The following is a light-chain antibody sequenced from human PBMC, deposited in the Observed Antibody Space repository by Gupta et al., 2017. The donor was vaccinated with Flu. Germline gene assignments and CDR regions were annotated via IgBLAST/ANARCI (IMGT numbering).Light chain of an antibody. CDR1: SSDVGVYNY. CDR2: EVS. Sequence: QSALTQPASVSGSPGQSITFSCTGTSSDVGVYNYVSWYQQHPGKAPKLMIYEVSNRPSGVSNRFSGSKSGNTASLTISGLQAEDEADYYCSSYTSSSTVVFGGGTKLTVL. V-gene: IGLV2-14*01. CDR3: SSYTSSSTVV. J-gene: IGLJ2*01.